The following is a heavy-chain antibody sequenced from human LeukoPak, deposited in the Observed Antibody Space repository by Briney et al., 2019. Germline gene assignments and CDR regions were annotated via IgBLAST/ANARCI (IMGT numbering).Heavy chain of an antibody. CDR1: GYTFTGYY. CDR2: INPNSGGT. Sequence: ASVKVSCKASGYTFTGYYMHWVRQAPGQGLEWMGWINPNSGGTNYAQKFQGRVTMARDTSISTAYVELSRLRSDDTAVYYCARIGDGSGSYAFDIWGQGTMVTVSS. V-gene: IGHV1-2*02. J-gene: IGHJ3*02. D-gene: IGHD3-10*01. CDR3: ARIGDGSGSYAFDI.